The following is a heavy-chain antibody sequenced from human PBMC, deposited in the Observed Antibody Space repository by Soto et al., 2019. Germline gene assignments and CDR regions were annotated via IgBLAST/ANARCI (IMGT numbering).Heavy chain of an antibody. Sequence: SGKVCCKASVYTLTSYAMHWVRQAPGQRLEWMGWINAGNGNTKYSQKFQGRVTINRDTSERKAYMELSSLRSEDTAVYYCARNANMDVWGQGTTVTGSS. CDR1: VYTLTSYA. V-gene: IGHV1-3*01. CDR2: INAGNGNT. CDR3: ARNANMDV. J-gene: IGHJ6*02.